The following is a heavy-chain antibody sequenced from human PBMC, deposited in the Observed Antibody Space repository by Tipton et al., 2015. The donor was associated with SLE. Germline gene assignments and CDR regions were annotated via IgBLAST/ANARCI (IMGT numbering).Heavy chain of an antibody. Sequence: TLSLTCTVSGGSISSGDYYWSWIRQPPGKGLEWIGYIYYSGSTYYNPSLKSRVTISVDTSKNQFSLKLSSVTAADTAVYYCAREARIAARHFDYWGQGTLVTVSS. CDR3: AREARIAARHFDY. J-gene: IGHJ4*02. CDR1: GGSISSGDYY. V-gene: IGHV4-30-4*01. D-gene: IGHD6-6*01. CDR2: IYYSGST.